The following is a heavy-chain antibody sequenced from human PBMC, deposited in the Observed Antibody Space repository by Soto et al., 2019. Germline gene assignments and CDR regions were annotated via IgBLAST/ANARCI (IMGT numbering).Heavy chain of an antibody. J-gene: IGHJ6*02. CDR1: GDSVSSNSAA. D-gene: IGHD6-19*01. Sequence: SQTLSLTCAISGDSVSSNSAAWNWIRQSPSRGLEWLGRTYYRSKWYNDYAVSVKSRITINPDTSKNQFSLQLNSVTPEDTAVYYWARVKEGIAVAGTDYYYGMDVWGQGTTVTVSS. V-gene: IGHV6-1*01. CDR2: TYYRSKWYN. CDR3: ARVKEGIAVAGTDYYYGMDV.